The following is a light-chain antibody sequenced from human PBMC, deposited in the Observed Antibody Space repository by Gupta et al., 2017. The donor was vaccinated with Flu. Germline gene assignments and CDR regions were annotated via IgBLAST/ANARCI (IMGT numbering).Light chain of an antibody. J-gene: IGKJ4*01. CDR3: QQYDSYSFT. CDR2: QAS. CDR1: QGISSW. V-gene: IGKV1-5*03. Sequence: RSGLSAYVGDRVTITCRASQGISSWLAWYQQKPGKAPNLLVYQASNLENGVPSRFSGSGSGTXFTLTIXSLQPDDFATYYCQQYDSYSFTFGXGTKVEI.